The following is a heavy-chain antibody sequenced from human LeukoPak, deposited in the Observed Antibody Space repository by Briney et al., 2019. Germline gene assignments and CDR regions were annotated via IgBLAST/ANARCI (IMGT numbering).Heavy chain of an antibody. Sequence: PGRSLRLSCAASGFTFDDYAMHWVRQAPGKGLEWVSGISWNSGSIGYADSVKGRFTISRDNSMNTLYLQMNSLRAEDTAVYYCARDYYGSIDYWGQGTLVTVSS. CDR2: ISWNSGSI. D-gene: IGHD3-10*01. CDR3: ARDYYGSIDY. J-gene: IGHJ4*02. V-gene: IGHV3-9*01. CDR1: GFTFDDYA.